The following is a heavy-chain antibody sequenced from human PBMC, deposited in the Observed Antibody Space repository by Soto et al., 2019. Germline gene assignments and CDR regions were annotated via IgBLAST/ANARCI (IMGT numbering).Heavy chain of an antibody. CDR3: ARGIGYSAQDY. CDR1: GFTFSSYW. V-gene: IGHV3-74*01. J-gene: IGHJ4*02. D-gene: IGHD1-1*01. Sequence: GGSLRLPCAASGFTFSSYWMHWVRQAPGKGLVWVSRISDDGSSTSYADSVKGRFTISRDNAKNTLFLQMDSLRAEDTAVYYCARGIGYSAQDYWGQGTLVTVSS. CDR2: ISDDGSST.